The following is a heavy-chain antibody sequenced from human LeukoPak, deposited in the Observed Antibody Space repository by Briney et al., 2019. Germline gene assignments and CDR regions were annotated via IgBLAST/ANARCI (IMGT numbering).Heavy chain of an antibody. D-gene: IGHD2-21*02. J-gene: IGHJ5*02. Sequence: SVTVSCKASGGTFSSYAISWVRQAPGQGLEWMGRIIPILGIANYAQKFQGRVTITADKSTSTAYMELSSLRSEDTAVYYCASNEYCGGDCYSQNWFDPWGQGTLVTVSS. CDR3: ASNEYCGGDCYSQNWFDP. V-gene: IGHV1-69*04. CDR1: GGTFSSYA. CDR2: IIPILGIA.